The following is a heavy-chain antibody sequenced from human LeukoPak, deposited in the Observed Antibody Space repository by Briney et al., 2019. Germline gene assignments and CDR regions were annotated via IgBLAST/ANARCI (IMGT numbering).Heavy chain of an antibody. D-gene: IGHD3-22*01. CDR3: ARIRGYDSSGYYSGWFDP. CDR2: IYSGCST. J-gene: IGHJ5*02. Sequence: PGGSLRLSCAASGFTVSSNYMSWVRQAPGKGLEWVSVIYSGCSTYYADSVKGRFTISRDNSKNTLYLQMNSLRAEDTAVYYCARIRGYDSSGYYSGWFDPWGQGTLVTVSS. V-gene: IGHV3-66*02. CDR1: GFTVSSNY.